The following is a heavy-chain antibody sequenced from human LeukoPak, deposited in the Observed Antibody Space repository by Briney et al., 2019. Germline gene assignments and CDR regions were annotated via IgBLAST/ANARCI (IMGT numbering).Heavy chain of an antibody. D-gene: IGHD3-10*01. V-gene: IGHV4-30-4*01. Sequence: SQTLSLTCTVSGGSIRSGDYYWSWIRQPPGKGLEWIGYIYYSGSTYYNPSLKSRVTISVDTSKNQFSLKLSSVTAADTAVYYCARGRITMVRGVIFESSSVAFDIWGQGTMVTVSS. CDR3: ARGRITMVRGVIFESSSVAFDI. CDR2: IYYSGST. J-gene: IGHJ3*02. CDR1: GGSIRSGDYY.